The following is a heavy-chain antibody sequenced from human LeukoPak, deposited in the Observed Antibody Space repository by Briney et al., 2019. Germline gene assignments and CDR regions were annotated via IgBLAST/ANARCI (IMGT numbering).Heavy chain of an antibody. J-gene: IGHJ4*02. D-gene: IGHD3-22*01. CDR3: ARGYYYDSSGYSHKFDF. CDR1: GGSMINYY. CDR2: IYSSGST. Sequence: SETLSLTCTVSGGSMINYYWSWIRQPPGTGLEWVVYIYSSGSTNYNPTLHSRVTISVDTSKNQFSLKLSSVTAADTAMYFCARGYYYDSSGYSHKFDFWGQGTLVTVSS. V-gene: IGHV4-59*01.